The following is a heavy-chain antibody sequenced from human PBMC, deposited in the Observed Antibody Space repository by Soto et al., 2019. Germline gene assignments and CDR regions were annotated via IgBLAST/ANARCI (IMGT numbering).Heavy chain of an antibody. V-gene: IGHV1-18*01. D-gene: IGHD5-18*01. CDR3: ARLNVDTAMVNAFDI. CDR2: ISAYNGNT. J-gene: IGHJ3*02. Sequence: ASVKVSCKASGYTFTSYGISWVRQAPGQGLEWMGWISAYNGNTNYAQKLQGRVTMTTDTSTSTAYMELRSLRSDDTAVYYCARLNVDTAMVNAFDIWGQGTMVTVSS. CDR1: GYTFTSYG.